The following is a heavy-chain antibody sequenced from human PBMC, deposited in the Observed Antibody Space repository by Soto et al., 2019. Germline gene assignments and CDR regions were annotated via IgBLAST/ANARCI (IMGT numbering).Heavy chain of an antibody. CDR2: IYYTGTT. CDR3: ARGITTVTTFDY. J-gene: IGHJ4*02. CDR1: YASINNYH. Sequence: SETLSLTCTVSYASINNYHWTWIRQPPGKGLEWIAYIYYTGTTNYNPSLKSRVTISIDTSKNQFSLKLSSVTAADTAVYYCARGITTVTTFDYRAQRTLVTGSS. D-gene: IGHD4-4*01. V-gene: IGHV4-59*12.